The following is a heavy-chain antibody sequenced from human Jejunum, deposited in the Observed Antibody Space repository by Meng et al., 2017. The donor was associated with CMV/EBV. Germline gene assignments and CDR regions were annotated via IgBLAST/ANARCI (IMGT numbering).Heavy chain of an antibody. V-gene: IGHV4-39*01. CDR1: ISSSSDY. J-gene: IGHJ5*02. D-gene: IGHD2-2*01. CDR3: ARHAWYQLLSIGRWFDP. Sequence: ISSSSDYGGGISQPPGKGLEWIGSIYYSGRNYYNTYRKSRVTISVDTSRNPFSLKVTSVTAADTAVYYCARHAWYQLLSIGRWFDPWGQGTLVTVSS. CDR2: IYYSGRN.